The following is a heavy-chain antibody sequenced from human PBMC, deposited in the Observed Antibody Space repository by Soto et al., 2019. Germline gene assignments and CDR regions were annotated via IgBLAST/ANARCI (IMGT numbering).Heavy chain of an antibody. J-gene: IGHJ4*02. D-gene: IGHD3-22*01. CDR3: ASYYYDSSGYYYVPGVY. V-gene: IGHV4-39*01. Sequence: SETLSLTCTVSGGSISSSSYYWGWIRQSPGKGLEWIGSISYSGSTYYNPSLKSRVTISVDTSKNQFSLKLSSVTAADTAVYYCASYYYDSSGYYYVPGVYWGQGTLVTVS. CDR2: ISYSGST. CDR1: GGSISSSSYY.